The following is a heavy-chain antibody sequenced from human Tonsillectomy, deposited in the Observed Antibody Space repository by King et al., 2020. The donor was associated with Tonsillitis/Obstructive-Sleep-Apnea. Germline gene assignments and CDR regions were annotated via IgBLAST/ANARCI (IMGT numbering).Heavy chain of an antibody. D-gene: IGHD1-1*01. CDR3: ATTTGARIDY. V-gene: IGHV4-34*01. Sequence: VQLQQWGAGLLKPSETLSLTCAVYGGSFSGYYWSWIRQPPGKGLEWIGEINHSGSTNYYPSLKSRVTISVDTSKKQFSLNLSSLTAADTAVYYCATTTGARIDYWGQGTLVTVSS. CDR2: INHSGST. CDR1: GGSFSGYY. J-gene: IGHJ4*02.